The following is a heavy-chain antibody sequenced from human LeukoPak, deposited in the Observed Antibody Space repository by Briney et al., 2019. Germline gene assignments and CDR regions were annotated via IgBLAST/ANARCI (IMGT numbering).Heavy chain of an antibody. CDR1: GYTFTGYY. CDR3: ARTMVRVLLWFGELPGRNWFDP. CDR2: ITPNSGGT. Sequence: ASVTVSCKASGYTFTGYYMHWVRQAPGQGLEWMGWITPNSGGTNYAQKFQGRVTMTRDTSISTAYMELGRLRSDDTAVYYCARTMVRVLLWFGELPGRNWFDPWAQGTLVSVSS. J-gene: IGHJ5*02. D-gene: IGHD3-10*01. V-gene: IGHV1-2*02.